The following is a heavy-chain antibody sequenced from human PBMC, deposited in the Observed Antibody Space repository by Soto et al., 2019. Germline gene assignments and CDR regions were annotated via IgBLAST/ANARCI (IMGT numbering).Heavy chain of an antibody. D-gene: IGHD4-4*01. CDR2: IYYSGPS. J-gene: IGHJ4*02. Sequence: SETLSLTCTVSGGSVSRGSNFWSWIRQPPGKGLEWIGYIYYSGPSRYNPSLESRVTISIDSSKNQVSLTLTSVTAADTAVYYCARGYSHYAHWGRGTLVTVSS. V-gene: IGHV4-61*01. CDR3: ARGYSHYAH. CDR1: GGSVSRGSNF.